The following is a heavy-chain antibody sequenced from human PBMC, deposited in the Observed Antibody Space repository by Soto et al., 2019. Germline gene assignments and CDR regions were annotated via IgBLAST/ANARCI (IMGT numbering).Heavy chain of an antibody. V-gene: IGHV4-31*03. CDR1: GGSISSTGYF. D-gene: IGHD1-26*01. CDR3: AREAGSGDYFDY. J-gene: IGHJ4*01. Sequence: QVQLQESGPGLVKPSQTLSLTCTVSGGSISSTGYFWTWIRQHPGKGLEWIGYIFYSGSTFHNPSLKSRVTISVDTSKNQFSLELSSVTAADTAVYYCAREAGSGDYFDYWGHGTLVTVSS. CDR2: IFYSGST.